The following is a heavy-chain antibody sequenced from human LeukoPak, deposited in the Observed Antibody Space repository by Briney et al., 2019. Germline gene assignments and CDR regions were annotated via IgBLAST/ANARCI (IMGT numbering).Heavy chain of an antibody. J-gene: IGHJ4*02. Sequence: PSETLSLTCNVSGFSLTIGYFWGWIRQPPGKGLEWIGSIYYSGSTYYNPSLKSRVTISVDTSKNQFSLKLSSVTAADTAVYYCARETYSSGWSYYFDYWGQGTLVTVSS. V-gene: IGHV4-38-2*02. CDR3: ARETYSSGWSYYFDY. D-gene: IGHD6-19*01. CDR1: GFSLTIGYF. CDR2: IYYSGST.